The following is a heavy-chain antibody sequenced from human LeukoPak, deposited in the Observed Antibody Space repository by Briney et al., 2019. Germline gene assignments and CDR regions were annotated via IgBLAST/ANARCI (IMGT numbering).Heavy chain of an antibody. Sequence: PSETLSLTCTVSGGSIGSSYYYWGWIRQPPGRGLEWIGNIYYSGSTYYNPSLKSRVTLSVDTSKNQFSLELSSVTAADTALYYCARTENYIPEDCFDPWGQGTLVTVSS. CDR2: IYYSGST. J-gene: IGHJ5*02. CDR3: ARTENYIPEDCFDP. CDR1: GGSIGSSYYY. V-gene: IGHV4-39*01. D-gene: IGHD5-24*01.